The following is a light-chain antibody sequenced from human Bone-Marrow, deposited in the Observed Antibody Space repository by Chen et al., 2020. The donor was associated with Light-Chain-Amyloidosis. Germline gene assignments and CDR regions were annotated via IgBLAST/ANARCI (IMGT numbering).Light chain of an antibody. V-gene: IGLV2-14*01. CDR2: EVE. CDR1: SRDVGGHKS. CDR3: SSDTSDNTLV. J-gene: IGLJ1*01. Sequence: QSALTQPASVSGSPGQSIIISCTGTSRDVGGHKSVSWYQHHPDRVPKLIMYEVENRPSGISGRFSASKSGNTASLSSSGLQENDEAEYYCSSDTSDNTLVFGSGTKVTV.